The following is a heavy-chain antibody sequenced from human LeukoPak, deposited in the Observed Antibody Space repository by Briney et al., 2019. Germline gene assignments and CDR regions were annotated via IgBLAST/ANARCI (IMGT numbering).Heavy chain of an antibody. D-gene: IGHD3-9*01. Sequence: SETLSLTCTVSGGSISSSSYYWGWIRQPPGKGLEWIAYIYYSGSTNYNPSLKSRVTISVDTSKNQFSLKLSSVTAADTAVYYCARGILTGPIYAFDIWGQGTMVTVSS. J-gene: IGHJ3*02. CDR3: ARGILTGPIYAFDI. CDR2: IYYSGST. CDR1: GGSISSSSYY. V-gene: IGHV4-61*05.